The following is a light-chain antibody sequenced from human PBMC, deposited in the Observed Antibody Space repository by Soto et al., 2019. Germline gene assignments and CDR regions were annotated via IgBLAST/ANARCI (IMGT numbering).Light chain of an antibody. Sequence: DIQMTQSPSAMSPSEGDRVTITCRASQDISNSLAWLQQRPGKVPKRLIYPAPSLQSGVPSRFSGSRSGTEFTLTISSLQPEDFATYYCLQHKTFPWTFGQGTKVEIK. CDR1: QDISNS. CDR3: LQHKTFPWT. V-gene: IGKV1-17*03. CDR2: PAP. J-gene: IGKJ1*01.